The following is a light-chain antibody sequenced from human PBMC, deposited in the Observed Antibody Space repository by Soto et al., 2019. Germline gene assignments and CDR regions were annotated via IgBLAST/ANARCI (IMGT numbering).Light chain of an antibody. CDR1: QSVSSSY. CDR2: GAS. CDR3: QQYGSSPRT. Sequence: EIVLTQSPGTLSLSPGERATLSCRASQSVSSSYLAWYQQKPGQAPRLLIYGASSMATGIPDRFSGSGSGTDFTLTISRLEPEDFAVYYCQQYGSSPRTFDQGTKLQIK. J-gene: IGKJ2*01. V-gene: IGKV3-20*01.